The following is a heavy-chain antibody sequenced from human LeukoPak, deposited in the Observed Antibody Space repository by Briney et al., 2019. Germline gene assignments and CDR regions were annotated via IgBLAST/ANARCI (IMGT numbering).Heavy chain of an antibody. Sequence: GGSLRLSCAASGFRFSDAWMSCVRQAPGKGLEWVGRIKRKIDGERTDYVESVKGRFIISRDDSTNTLFLQMNSLKIEDTAVYYCTTGYSSGYIEDYWGQGTRVSVSS. CDR1: GFRFSDAW. V-gene: IGHV3-15*01. CDR3: TTGYSSGYIEDY. CDR2: IKRKIDGERT. D-gene: IGHD3-22*01. J-gene: IGHJ4*02.